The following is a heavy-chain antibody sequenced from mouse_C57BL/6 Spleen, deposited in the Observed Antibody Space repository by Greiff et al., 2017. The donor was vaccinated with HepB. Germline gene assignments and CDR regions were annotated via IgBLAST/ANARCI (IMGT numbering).Heavy chain of an antibody. D-gene: IGHD3-2*02. V-gene: IGHV1-18*01. CDR1: GYTFTDYN. J-gene: IGHJ2*01. Sequence: VQLQQSGPELVKPGASVKIPCKASGYTFTDYNMDWVKQSHGKSLEWIGDINPNNGGTIYNQKFKGKATLTVDKSSSTAYMELRSLTSEDTAVYYCARSAAQATRYFDYWGQGTTLTVSS. CDR2: INPNNGGT. CDR3: ARSAAQATRYFDY.